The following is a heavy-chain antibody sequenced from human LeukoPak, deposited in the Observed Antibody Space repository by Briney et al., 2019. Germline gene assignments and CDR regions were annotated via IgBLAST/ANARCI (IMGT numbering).Heavy chain of an antibody. CDR2: ISGSGGST. CDR1: GFTFSSYA. D-gene: IGHD6-19*01. CDR3: ARYSSDYFDY. J-gene: IGHJ4*02. Sequence: GGSLRLSCAASGFTFSSYAMSWVRQAPGKGLEWVSAISGSGGSTYYADSVKGRFTISRDNSRNALYLQMNSLRAEDTAVYYCARYSSDYFDYWGQGTLVTVSS. V-gene: IGHV3-23*01.